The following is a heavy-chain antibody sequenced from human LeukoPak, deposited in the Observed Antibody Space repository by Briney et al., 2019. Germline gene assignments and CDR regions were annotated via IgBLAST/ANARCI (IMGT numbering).Heavy chain of an antibody. J-gene: IGHJ4*02. D-gene: IGHD5-18*01. CDR3: ARLNIQLWTSNDY. Sequence: SETLSLTCTVSGGSISSSSYYWGWIRQPPGKGLEWIGSIYYSGSTYYNPSLKRRVTISVDTSKNQFSLKLSSVTAADTAVYYCARLNIQLWTSNDYWGQGTLVTVSS. CDR1: GGSISSSSYY. CDR2: IYYSGST. V-gene: IGHV4-39*01.